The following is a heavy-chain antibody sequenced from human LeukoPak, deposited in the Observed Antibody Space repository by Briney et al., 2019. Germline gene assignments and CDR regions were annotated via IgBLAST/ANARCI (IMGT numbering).Heavy chain of an antibody. CDR3: SRRGRDYGLDY. V-gene: IGHV3-64*01. J-gene: IGHJ4*02. D-gene: IGHD4/OR15-4a*01. CDR1: GFSFSDYP. Sequence: GGSLRLSCAASGFSFSDYPMHWVRQAPGKGLESVSAISSNGGSTYYATSVKGRFTISRDNSKNTLYLQMGSLRPEDMAVYYCSRRGRDYGLDYWGQGALVTVSS. CDR2: ISSNGGST.